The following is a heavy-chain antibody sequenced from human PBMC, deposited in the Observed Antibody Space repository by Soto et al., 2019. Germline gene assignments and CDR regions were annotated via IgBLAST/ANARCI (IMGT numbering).Heavy chain of an antibody. CDR2: INPNSGGT. CDR3: ARLGHEDWFDP. CDR1: GGTFSSYA. D-gene: IGHD7-27*01. Sequence: ASVKVSCKASGGTFSSYAISWVRQAPGQGLEWMGWINPNSGGTNYAQKFQGWVTMTRDTSISTAYMELSRLRSDDTAVYYCARLGHEDWFDPWGQGTLVTVSS. J-gene: IGHJ5*02. V-gene: IGHV1-2*04.